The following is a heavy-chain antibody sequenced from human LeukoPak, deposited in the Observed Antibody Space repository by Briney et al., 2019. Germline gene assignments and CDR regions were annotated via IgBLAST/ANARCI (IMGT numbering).Heavy chain of an antibody. Sequence: GASVKVSCKVSGYTLTELSMHWVRQAPGKGLVWMGGFDPEDGETIYAQKFQGRVTMTEGTSTDTAYMELSSLRSEDTAVFYCATGGAAAGLNWFDPWGQGTLATVSS. V-gene: IGHV1-24*01. D-gene: IGHD6-13*01. CDR3: ATGGAAAGLNWFDP. CDR1: GYTLTELS. J-gene: IGHJ5*02. CDR2: FDPEDGET.